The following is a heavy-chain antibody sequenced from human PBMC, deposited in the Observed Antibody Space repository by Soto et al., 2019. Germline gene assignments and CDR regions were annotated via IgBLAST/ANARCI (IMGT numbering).Heavy chain of an antibody. V-gene: IGHV3-30*18. CDR3: AKDYTRYDSSGWSFDY. CDR2: ISYDGSNK. Sequence: GGSLRLSCAASGFTFSSYGMHWVRQAPGKGLEWVAVISYDGSNKYYVDSVKGRFTISRDNSKNTLYLQMNSLRAEDTAVYYCAKDYTRYDSSGWSFDYWGQGTLVTVSS. J-gene: IGHJ4*02. D-gene: IGHD3-22*01. CDR1: GFTFSSYG.